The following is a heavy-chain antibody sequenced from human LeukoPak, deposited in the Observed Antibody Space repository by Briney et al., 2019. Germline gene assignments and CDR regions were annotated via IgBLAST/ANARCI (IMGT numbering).Heavy chain of an antibody. CDR1: GYTFTGYY. CDR3: ARSHYDILAGYWL. J-gene: IGHJ3*01. D-gene: IGHD3-9*01. Sequence: ASVKVSCKASGYTFTGYYMHWVRQAPGQGLEWMGWINPNSGGTNYAQKFQGRVTMTRDTSISTAYMELSRLGSDDTAVYYCARSHYDILAGYWLWGQGTMVTVSS. CDR2: INPNSGGT. V-gene: IGHV1-2*02.